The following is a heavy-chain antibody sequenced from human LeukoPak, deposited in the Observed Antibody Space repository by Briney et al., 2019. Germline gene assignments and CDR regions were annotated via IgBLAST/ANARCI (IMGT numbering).Heavy chain of an antibody. CDR2: FDPEDGET. Sequence: EASVKVSCKVSGYTLTELSMHWVRQAPGKGLEWMGGFDPEDGETIYAQKFQGRVTMTEDTSTDTAYMELSSLRSEDTAVYYCETRSFGGVIHFAYWGQGTLVTVSS. V-gene: IGHV1-24*01. CDR3: ETRSFGGVIHFAY. D-gene: IGHD3-16*01. CDR1: GYTLTELS. J-gene: IGHJ4*02.